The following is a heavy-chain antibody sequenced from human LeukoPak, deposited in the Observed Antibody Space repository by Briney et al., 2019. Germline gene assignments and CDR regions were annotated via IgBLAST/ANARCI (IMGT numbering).Heavy chain of an antibody. CDR3: AKDYDILTGYYRTYFDY. J-gene: IGHJ4*02. V-gene: IGHV3-30*18. D-gene: IGHD3-9*01. Sequence: GRSPRLSCAASGFTFSSYGMHWVRQAPGKGLEWVAAISYDGSNKYYPDSVQGRFTISRDNSKNTLYLQMNSLRAEDTAVYYCAKDYDILTGYYRTYFDYWGQGTLVTVSS. CDR1: GFTFSSYG. CDR2: ISYDGSNK.